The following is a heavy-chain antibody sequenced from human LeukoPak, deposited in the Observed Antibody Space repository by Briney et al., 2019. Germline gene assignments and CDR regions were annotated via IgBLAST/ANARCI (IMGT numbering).Heavy chain of an antibody. CDR3: AKNYDILTGYWYYGMNV. Sequence: GGSLRLSCAASGFTFSDYAMNWVRQAPGKGLEWVSTISHSGGDTYYADSVKGRFTISRDNSKNTLFLQMNSLRAEDTAVYYCAKNYDILTGYWYYGMNVWGQGATVTVSS. V-gene: IGHV3-23*01. J-gene: IGHJ6*02. CDR1: GFTFSDYA. D-gene: IGHD3-9*01. CDR2: ISHSGGDT.